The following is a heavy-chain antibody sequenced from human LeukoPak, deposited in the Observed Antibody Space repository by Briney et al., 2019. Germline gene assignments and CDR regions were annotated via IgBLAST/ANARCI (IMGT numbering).Heavy chain of an antibody. V-gene: IGHV3-23*01. CDR3: AKEVGGSLEIFDY. CDR2: ITASGDST. D-gene: IGHD1-26*01. CDR1: GFTFSNYV. J-gene: IGHJ4*02. Sequence: GGSLRLSCAASGFTFSNYVMIWVRQAPGKGLEWVSGITASGDSTYYGDSVKGRFTMSRDNSKNTVYLQMNSLRAEDTAVYYCAKEVGGSLEIFDYWGQGTLVTVSS.